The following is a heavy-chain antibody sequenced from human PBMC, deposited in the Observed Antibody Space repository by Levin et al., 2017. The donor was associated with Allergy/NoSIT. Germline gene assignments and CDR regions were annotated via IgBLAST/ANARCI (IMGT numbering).Heavy chain of an antibody. Sequence: GGSLRLSCKGSGSSFTSYWIGWVRQMPGKGLEWMGIIYPGDSDTRYSPSFQGQVTISADKSISTAYLQWSSLKASDTAMYYCARAGGGDDYDILTGYYNFDYWGQGTLVTVSS. D-gene: IGHD3-9*01. CDR1: GSSFTSYW. J-gene: IGHJ4*02. CDR2: IYPGDSDT. CDR3: ARAGGGDDYDILTGYYNFDY. V-gene: IGHV5-51*01.